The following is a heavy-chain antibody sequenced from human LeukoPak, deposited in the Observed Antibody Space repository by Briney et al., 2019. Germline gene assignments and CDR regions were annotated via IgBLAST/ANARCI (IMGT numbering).Heavy chain of an antibody. CDR1: GFTFSSYS. D-gene: IGHD1-26*01. V-gene: IGHV3-23*01. Sequence: GGSLRLSCAASGFTFSSYSMNWVRQAPGKGLEWVSAISGSGGSTYYADSVKGRFTISRDNSKNTLYLQMNSLRAEDTAVYYCAKDKFRSDAFDIWGQGTMVTVSS. CDR3: AKDKFRSDAFDI. CDR2: ISGSGGST. J-gene: IGHJ3*02.